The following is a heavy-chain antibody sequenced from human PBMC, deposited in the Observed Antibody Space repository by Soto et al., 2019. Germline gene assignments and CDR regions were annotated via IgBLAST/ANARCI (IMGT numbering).Heavy chain of an antibody. Sequence: GGSLRLSCAASGFTFSSYSMNWVRQAPGKGLEWVSVIYSGGSTYYADSVKGRFTISRHNSKNTLYLQMNSLRAEDTAVYYCARGVAAAGDAFDIWGQGTMVTVSS. CDR3: ARGVAAAGDAFDI. D-gene: IGHD6-13*01. V-gene: IGHV3-53*04. CDR1: GFTFSSYS. CDR2: IYSGGST. J-gene: IGHJ3*02.